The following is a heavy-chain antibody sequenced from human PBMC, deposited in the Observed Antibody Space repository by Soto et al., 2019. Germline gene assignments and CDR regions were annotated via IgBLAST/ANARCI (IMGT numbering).Heavy chain of an antibody. CDR3: TTEVERMIVVVIGFDP. D-gene: IGHD3-22*01. V-gene: IGHV3-15*01. CDR2: IKSKTDGGTT. CDR1: GFTFSNAW. J-gene: IGHJ5*02. Sequence: EVPLVESGGGLVKPGGSLRLSCAASGFTFSNAWMSWVRQAPGKGLEWVGRIKSKTDGGTTDYAAPVKGRFTISRDDSKNTLYLQMNSLKTEDTAVYYCTTEVERMIVVVIGFDPWGQGTLVTVSS.